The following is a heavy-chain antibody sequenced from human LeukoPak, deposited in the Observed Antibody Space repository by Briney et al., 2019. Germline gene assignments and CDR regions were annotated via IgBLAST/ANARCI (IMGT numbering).Heavy chain of an antibody. V-gene: IGHV3-53*01. CDR2: LYSDGNT. CDR3: ARGVEPLAVNTLAY. CDR1: GFTVITND. D-gene: IGHD1-14*01. Sequence: GGSLRLSRAASGFTVITNDMTWVRQAPGKGLEWVSVLYSDGNTKYADSVQGRFTISRDNSKNTLYLEMNSLSPDDTAVYYCARGVEPLAVNTLAYWGQGTLVTVSS. J-gene: IGHJ4*02.